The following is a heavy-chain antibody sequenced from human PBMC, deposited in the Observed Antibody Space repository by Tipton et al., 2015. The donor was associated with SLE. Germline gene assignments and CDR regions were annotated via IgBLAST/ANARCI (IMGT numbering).Heavy chain of an antibody. CDR3: AKDQGSSSGKGY. CDR1: GFTFSSYW. J-gene: IGHJ4*02. V-gene: IGHV3-74*01. D-gene: IGHD6-13*01. Sequence: SLRLSCAASGFTFSSYWMHWVRQAPGKGLVWVSRINSDGSSTSYADSVKGRFTISRDNSKNTLYLQMNSLRAEDTAVYYCAKDQGSSSGKGYWGQGTLVTVSS. CDR2: INSDGSST.